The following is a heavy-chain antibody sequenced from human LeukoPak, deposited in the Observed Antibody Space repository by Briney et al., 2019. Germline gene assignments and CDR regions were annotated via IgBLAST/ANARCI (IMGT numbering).Heavy chain of an antibody. D-gene: IGHD7-27*01. CDR1: GYTFTSYG. J-gene: IGHJ5*02. CDR2: ISAYNGNT. V-gene: IGHV1-18*01. CDR3: ARKPPSTGDNWFDP. Sequence: ASVKVSCKASGYTFTSYGISWMRQAPGQGLEWMGWISAYNGNTNYAQKLQGRVTMTTDTSTSTAYMELRSLRSDDTAVYYCARKPPSTGDNWFDPWGQGTLVTVSS.